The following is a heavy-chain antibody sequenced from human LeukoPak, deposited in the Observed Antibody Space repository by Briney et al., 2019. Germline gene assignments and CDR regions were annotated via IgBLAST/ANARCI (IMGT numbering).Heavy chain of an antibody. Sequence: ASVKVSCKASGGTFSSYTISWVRQAPGQGLEWMGRIIPILGIANYAQKFQGRVTITADKSTSTAYMELSSLRSEDTAVYYCASEGPLVGATYYFDYWGQGTLVTVSS. J-gene: IGHJ4*02. V-gene: IGHV1-69*02. CDR2: IIPILGIA. CDR1: GGTFSSYT. CDR3: ASEGPLVGATYYFDY. D-gene: IGHD1-26*01.